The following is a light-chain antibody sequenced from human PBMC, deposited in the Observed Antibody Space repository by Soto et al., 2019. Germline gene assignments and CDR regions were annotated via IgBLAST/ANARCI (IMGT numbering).Light chain of an antibody. CDR1: QSVSSSY. CDR2: GAS. CDR3: QQCDNSKST. V-gene: IGKV3-20*01. Sequence: EIVLTQSPGTLSLSPGERATLSCRASQSVSSSYLAWYQQKPGQAPRLLIYGASNRATGIPDRFSGSGSGTDFTLTISRLEPEDFAVYYCQQCDNSKSTFGQGTRLVI. J-gene: IGKJ5*01.